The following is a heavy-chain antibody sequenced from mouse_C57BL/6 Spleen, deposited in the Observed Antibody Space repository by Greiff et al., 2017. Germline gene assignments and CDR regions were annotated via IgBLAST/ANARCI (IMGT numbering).Heavy chain of an antibody. J-gene: IGHJ2*01. Sequence: EVKLEESGPGLVKPSQSLSLTCSVTGYSITSGYYWNWIRQFPGNKLEWMGYISYDGSNNYNPSLKNRISITRDTSKNQFFLKLNSVTTEDTATYYCARERARQLRDYYFDYWGQGTTLTVSS. CDR2: ISYDGSN. V-gene: IGHV3-6*01. CDR3: ARERARQLRDYYFDY. D-gene: IGHD3-2*02. CDR1: GYSITSGYY.